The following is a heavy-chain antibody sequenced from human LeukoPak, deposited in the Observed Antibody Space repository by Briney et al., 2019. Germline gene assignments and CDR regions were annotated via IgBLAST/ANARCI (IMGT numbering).Heavy chain of an antibody. CDR2: IIPIFGTA. D-gene: IGHD5-24*01. J-gene: IGHJ5*02. CDR3: AMDIVEMATIVQLGFEP. CDR1: GGTFSSYA. Sequence: ASVKVSCKASGGTFSSYAISWVRQAPGQGLEWMGRIIPIFGTANYAQKFQGRVTITTDESTSTAYMELSSLRSEDTAVYYCAMDIVEMATIVQLGFEPWGQGTLVTVSS. V-gene: IGHV1-69*05.